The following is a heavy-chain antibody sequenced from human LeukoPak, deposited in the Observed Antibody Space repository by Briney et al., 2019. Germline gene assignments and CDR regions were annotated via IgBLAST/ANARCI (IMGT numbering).Heavy chain of an antibody. D-gene: IGHD3-9*01. CDR3: ARELTYSDY. Sequence: PGGSLRLSCAASRFTFSSYAMNWVRQAPGKGLEWVSSISRSSNYIYYADSVKGRFTISRDNAKNSLYLQMNSLRAEDTAVYYCARELTYSDYWGQGTLVTVPS. CDR2: ISRSSNYI. J-gene: IGHJ4*02. CDR1: RFTFSSYA. V-gene: IGHV3-21*01.